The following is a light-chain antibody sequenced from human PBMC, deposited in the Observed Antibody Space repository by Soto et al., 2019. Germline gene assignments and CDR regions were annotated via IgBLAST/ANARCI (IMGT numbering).Light chain of an antibody. CDR2: GAS. J-gene: IGKJ4*01. CDR3: QQYGTSPNT. Sequence: EVVMRQSPATLSVSPGEGATLSCRASQGIGDTLAWYQHKPGQAPRLLIYGASSRATGIPDRFSGSGSGTDFTLTISRLEPADFAVYYCQQYGTSPNTFGGGTKVDIK. V-gene: IGKV3-20*01. CDR1: QGIGDT.